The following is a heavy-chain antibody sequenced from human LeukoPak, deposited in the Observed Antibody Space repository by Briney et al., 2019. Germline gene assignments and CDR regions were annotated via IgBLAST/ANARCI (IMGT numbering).Heavy chain of an antibody. CDR3: ARGHYDVLASSYKWTPDY. V-gene: IGHV3-7*05. D-gene: IGHD3-9*01. CDR1: GFDFNNYF. J-gene: IGHJ4*02. Sequence: GGSLRLSCAVSGFDFNNYFMAWFRQAPGKGLEWVANIGQDGSERNYVGSVKGRFTTSRDNAKNSLSLQLSSLRVEDTAIYYCARGHYDVLASSYKWTPDYWGQGTLVTVSS. CDR2: IGQDGSER.